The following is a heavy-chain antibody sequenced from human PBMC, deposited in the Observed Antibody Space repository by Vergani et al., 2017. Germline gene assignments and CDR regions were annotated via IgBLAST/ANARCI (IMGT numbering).Heavy chain of an antibody. CDR2: INPSGGST. CDR3: ARGRSVVVPAASAPHTWFDP. CDR1: GATFRSNT. J-gene: IGHJ5*02. D-gene: IGHD2-2*01. V-gene: IGHV1-46*03. Sequence: QVQLVQSGAEVKKPGSSVKVSCKASGATFRSNTISWVRQVPGQGLEWMGIINPSGGSTSYAQKFQGRVTMTRDTSTSTVYMELSSLRSEDTAVYYCARGRSVVVPAASAPHTWFDPWGQGTLVTVSS.